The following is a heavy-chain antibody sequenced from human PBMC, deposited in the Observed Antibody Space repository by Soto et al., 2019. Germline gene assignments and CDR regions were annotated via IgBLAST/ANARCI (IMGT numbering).Heavy chain of an antibody. V-gene: IGHV3-33*01. D-gene: IGHD5-18*01. CDR3: AREGVYGDSYEYYYYGMDV. CDR2: IWYDGSNK. J-gene: IGHJ6*02. CDR1: GFTFSSYG. Sequence: GSLRLSCAASGFTFSSYGMHWVRQAPGKGLAWVAVIWYDGSNKYYADSVKGRFTIARDNSKNTLYLQMNSLRAEDTAVYYCAREGVYGDSYEYYYYGMDVGGQGTTVTVSS.